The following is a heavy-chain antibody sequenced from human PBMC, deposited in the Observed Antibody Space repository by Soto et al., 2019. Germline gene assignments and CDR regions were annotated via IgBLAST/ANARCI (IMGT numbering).Heavy chain of an antibody. V-gene: IGHV1-3*01. CDR3: ARGITSGHPQYFQH. CDR2: INAGNGNT. CDR1: GYTFTIDV. D-gene: IGHD2-8*01. Sequence: ASVKVSCKASGYTFTIDVMHWVCQAPGQRLEWMGWINAGNGNTKYSQNFQGRVTITRDTSASTAYMEVSSLRSEDTAVYYCARGITSGHPQYFQHWGQGTLVTVSS. J-gene: IGHJ1*01.